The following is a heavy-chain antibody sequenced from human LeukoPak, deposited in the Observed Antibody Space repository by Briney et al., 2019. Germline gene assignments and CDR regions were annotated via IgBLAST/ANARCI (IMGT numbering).Heavy chain of an antibody. CDR1: GGTFSSYA. CDR2: ITPIFGTA. D-gene: IGHD6-13*01. J-gene: IGHJ4*02. V-gene: IGHV1-69*05. Sequence: SVKVSCKASGGTFSSYAISWVRQAPGQGLEWMGRITPIFGTANYAQKFQGRVTITTDESTSTAYMELSSLRSEDTAVYYCARYSAAAGTDFDYWGQGTLVTVSS. CDR3: ARYSAAAGTDFDY.